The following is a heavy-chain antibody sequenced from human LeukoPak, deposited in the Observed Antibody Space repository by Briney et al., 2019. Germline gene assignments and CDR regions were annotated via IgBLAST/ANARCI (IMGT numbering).Heavy chain of an antibody. CDR1: GGSISSSSYY. D-gene: IGHD6-19*01. CDR3: ARVRSSGWYSPFDY. CDR2: IYYSGST. J-gene: IGHJ4*02. V-gene: IGHV4-39*07. Sequence: PSETLSLTCTVSGGSISSSSYYWGWIRQPPGKGLEWIGSIYYSGSTYYNPSLKSRVTISVDTSKNQFSLKLSSVTAADTAVYYCARVRSSGWYSPFDYWGQGTLVTVSS.